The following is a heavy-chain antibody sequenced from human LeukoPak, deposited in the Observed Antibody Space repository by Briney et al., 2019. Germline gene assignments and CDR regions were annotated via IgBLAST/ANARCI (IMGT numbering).Heavy chain of an antibody. V-gene: IGHV3-23*01. D-gene: IGHD2-15*01. CDR1: GFTFTSYA. CDR3: AKDTDVVVPEYFQY. CDR2: ISGSGGST. Sequence: GGSLRLSCAASGFTFTSYAMNWVRQAPGKGLEWVSAISGSGGSTYYADSMKGRFTVSRDNSENTLFLQMNSLRAEDTAVYYCAKDTDVVVPEYFQYWGQGTLVTVSS. J-gene: IGHJ1*01.